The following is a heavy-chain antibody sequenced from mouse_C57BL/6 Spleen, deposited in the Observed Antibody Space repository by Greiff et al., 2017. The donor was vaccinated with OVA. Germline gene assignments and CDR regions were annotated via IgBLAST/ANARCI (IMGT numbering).Heavy chain of an antibody. CDR3: ARDRTGTPYWYFDV. J-gene: IGHJ1*03. CDR1: GFTFSSYA. Sequence: EVHLVESGGGLVKPGGSLKLSCAASGFTFSSYAMSWVRQTPEKRLEWVATISDGGSYTYYPDNVKGRFTISRDNAKNNLYLQMSHLKSEDTARYYCARDRTGTPYWYFDVWGTGTTVTVSS. CDR2: ISDGGSYT. V-gene: IGHV5-4*01. D-gene: IGHD4-1*01.